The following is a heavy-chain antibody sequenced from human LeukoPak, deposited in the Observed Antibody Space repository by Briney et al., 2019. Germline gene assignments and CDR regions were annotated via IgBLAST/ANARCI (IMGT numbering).Heavy chain of an antibody. CDR2: ISSSSSYI. V-gene: IGHV3-21*01. J-gene: IGHJ3*02. CDR1: GFTFSSYS. D-gene: IGHD3-22*01. Sequence: GGSLRLSCAASGFTFSSYSMNWVRQAPGKGLEWVSSISSSSSYIYYADSVKGRFTISRDNAKNSLYLQMNSLRAEDTAVYYCARDTMIAVADDAFDIWGQGTMVTVSS. CDR3: ARDTMIAVADDAFDI.